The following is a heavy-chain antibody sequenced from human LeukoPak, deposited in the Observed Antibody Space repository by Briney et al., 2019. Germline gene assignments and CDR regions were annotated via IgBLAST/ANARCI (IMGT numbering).Heavy chain of an antibody. D-gene: IGHD4-17*01. CDR3: ATYFYGDYAVYYFDY. J-gene: IGHJ4*02. Sequence: SETLPLTCTVSGGSISSSSYYWGWIRQPPGKGLEWIGSIYYSGSTYYNPSLKSRVTISVDTSKNQFSLKLSSVTAADTAVYYCATYFYGDYAVYYFDYWGQGTLITVSS. CDR2: IYYSGST. CDR1: GGSISSSSYY. V-gene: IGHV4-39*01.